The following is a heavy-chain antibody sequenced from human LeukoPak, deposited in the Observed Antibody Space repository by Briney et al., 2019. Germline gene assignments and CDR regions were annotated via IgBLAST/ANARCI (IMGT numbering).Heavy chain of an antibody. Sequence: SETLSLTCTVSGGSISSSSYYWGWIRHPPGKGLEWIGSIYYSGSTYYNPSLKSRVTISVDTSKNQFSLKLSSVTAADTAVYYCARRHPNRGSYDSSGCFDYWGQGILVTVSS. CDR2: IYYSGST. D-gene: IGHD3-22*01. V-gene: IGHV4-39*01. J-gene: IGHJ4*02. CDR1: GGSISSSSYY. CDR3: ARRHPNRGSYDSSGCFDY.